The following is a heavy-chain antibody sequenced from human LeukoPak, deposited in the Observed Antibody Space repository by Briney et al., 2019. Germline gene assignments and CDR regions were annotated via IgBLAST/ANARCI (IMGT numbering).Heavy chain of an antibody. CDR3: AKVLYGDFDAFDM. J-gene: IGHJ3*02. Sequence: GGSLRLSCAASGFTFSSYGMSWVRQAPGKGLEWVSLISGSGSSTYYADSVKGRFTISRDNSKSTLYLQMNSLRAEDTAVYYCAKVLYGDFDAFDMWGQGTKVTVSS. CDR1: GFTFSSYG. V-gene: IGHV3-23*01. D-gene: IGHD4-17*01. CDR2: ISGSGSST.